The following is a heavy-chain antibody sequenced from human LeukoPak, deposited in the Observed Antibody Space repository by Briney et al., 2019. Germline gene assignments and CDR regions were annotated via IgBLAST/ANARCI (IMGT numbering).Heavy chain of an antibody. J-gene: IGHJ4*02. CDR3: AKDRGYGSGSYYHIDS. V-gene: IGHV3-30-3*01. CDR2: ISYDGANE. Sequence: GGSLRLSCAASGLSFTSFAMHWVSQAPGKGLEWVAVISYDGANEYYADSVKGRFTISRDNAKNMLYLQMSSLRPEDTAVYYCAKDRGYGSGSYYHIDSWGQGTLVTVSS. D-gene: IGHD3-10*01. CDR1: GLSFTSFA.